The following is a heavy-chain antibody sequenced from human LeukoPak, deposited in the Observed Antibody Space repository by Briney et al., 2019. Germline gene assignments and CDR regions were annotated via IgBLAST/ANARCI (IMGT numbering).Heavy chain of an antibody. CDR1: EFTFSTYA. V-gene: IGHV3-23*01. CDR3: AKGPQNRYCSGGCCYESITGYFDY. J-gene: IGHJ4*02. CDR2: ISGNDAVT. D-gene: IGHD2-15*01. Sequence: GGSLRLSCAASEFTFSTYAMTWVRQGPGKGLEWVSSISGNDAVTYYADSVKGRFTTSRDNFKNMLYLQMNSLRVEDTAVYYCAKGPQNRYCSGGCCYESITGYFDYWGQGTLVTVSS.